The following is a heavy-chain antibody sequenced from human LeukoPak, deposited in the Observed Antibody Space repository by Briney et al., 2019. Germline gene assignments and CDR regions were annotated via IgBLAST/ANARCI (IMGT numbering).Heavy chain of an antibody. CDR3: ARASGWNPDY. CDR2: INWNGAST. D-gene: IGHD1-1*01. Sequence: GGSLRLSCAASGFTLDDYSMSWVRQAPGKGLEWVSGINWNGASTGYADSVKGRFTISRDNAKNSLYLQMNSLRADDTALYYCARASGWNPDYWGQGTLVTVSS. J-gene: IGHJ4*02. CDR1: GFTLDDYS. V-gene: IGHV3-20*04.